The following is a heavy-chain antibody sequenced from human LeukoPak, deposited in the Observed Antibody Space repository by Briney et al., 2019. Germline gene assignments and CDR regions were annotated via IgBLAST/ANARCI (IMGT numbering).Heavy chain of an antibody. V-gene: IGHV3-64D*06. CDR3: VNYDILTDY. CDR2: ISSNGGST. Sequence: WETLSLTRSASGGTISSYTLYWVRQPPGPGLEFVSAISSNGGSTYYADSVNGRFNISRDNSENTLYLKMSSLRAEDMGVYYCVNYDILTDYWGQGTLVTVSS. J-gene: IGHJ4*02. D-gene: IGHD3-9*01. CDR1: GGTISSYT.